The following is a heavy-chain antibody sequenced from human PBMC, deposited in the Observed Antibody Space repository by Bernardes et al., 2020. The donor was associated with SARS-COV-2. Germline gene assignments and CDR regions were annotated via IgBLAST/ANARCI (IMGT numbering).Heavy chain of an antibody. CDR3: ARGRWRYAILTGYPPRRPYYYYGMDV. CDR1: GYTFPSYD. J-gene: IGHJ6*02. V-gene: IGHV1-8*01. CDR2: MNLNSGNT. Sequence: ASVKVSCKPSGYTFPSYDINRVRQATGQGLEWMGWMNLNSGNTGHAQKFQGRVTMTRNTSISTAYMELSRLSSEDTAVYYCARGRWRYAILTGYPPRRPYYYYGMDVWGQATTVTVSS. D-gene: IGHD3-9*01.